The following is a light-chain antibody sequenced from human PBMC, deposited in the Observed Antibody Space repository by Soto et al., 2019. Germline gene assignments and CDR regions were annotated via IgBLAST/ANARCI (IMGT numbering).Light chain of an antibody. CDR1: SSDVGSSNL. CDR3: CSFARAYTSYV. Sequence: QSVLTQPASVSGSPGQSIAISCTGTSSDVGSSNLLSWYQQYPGKATKLIIYEGNRRPSGISGRFSGSMSGNTASLTISGLQAEDEAEYYCCSFARAYTSYVFGTGTKVTVL. CDR2: EGN. V-gene: IGLV2-23*01. J-gene: IGLJ1*01.